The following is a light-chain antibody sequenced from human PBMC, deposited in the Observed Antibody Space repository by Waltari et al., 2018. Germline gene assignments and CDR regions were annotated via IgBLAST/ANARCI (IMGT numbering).Light chain of an antibody. CDR3: CSYAGSYTGV. J-gene: IGLJ1*01. CDR2: DVS. V-gene: IGLV2-11*01. CDR1: SSAVGGYHY. Sequence: QSALTQPRSVSGSPGPSVTIPCTGTSSAVGGYHYVPWYQHHPGKAPKLMIYDVSKRPSGVPDRFSGSKSGNTASLTISGLQADDEADYYCCSYAGSYTGVFGTGSKVTVL.